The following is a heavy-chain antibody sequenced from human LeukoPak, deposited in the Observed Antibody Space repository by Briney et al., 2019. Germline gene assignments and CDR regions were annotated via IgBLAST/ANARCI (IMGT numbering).Heavy chain of an antibody. CDR1: EFTFTSYE. Sequence: GGSLRLSCAASEFTFTSYELNWVRQAPGKGLEWVSYISSSVNTISYADSVKGRFTISRDNAKNSLYLQVISLRAEDTAVYYCARGPSIAARYDAFDIWGQGTTVTVSS. V-gene: IGHV3-48*03. D-gene: IGHD6-6*01. CDR3: ARGPSIAARYDAFDI. CDR2: ISSSVNTI. J-gene: IGHJ3*02.